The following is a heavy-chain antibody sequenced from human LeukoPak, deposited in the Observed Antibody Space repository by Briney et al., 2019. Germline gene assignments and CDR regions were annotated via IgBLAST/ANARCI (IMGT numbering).Heavy chain of an antibody. Sequence: PGGSLRLSCAASGFTFDDYAMHWVRQAPGKGLEWVSGISWNSGSIGYADSVKGRFTISRDNAKNSLYLQMNSLRAEDTALYYCAKSLRYGCFDYWGQGTLVTVSS. V-gene: IGHV3-9*01. J-gene: IGHJ4*02. CDR1: GFTFDDYA. CDR3: AKSLRYGCFDY. CDR2: ISWNSGSI. D-gene: IGHD5-18*01.